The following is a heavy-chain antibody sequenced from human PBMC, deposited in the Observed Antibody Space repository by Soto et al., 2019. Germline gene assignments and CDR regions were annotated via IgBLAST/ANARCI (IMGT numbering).Heavy chain of an antibody. J-gene: IGHJ4*02. D-gene: IGHD2-2*01. CDR2: ISSSSSYI. CDR3: ARGRDKYCSSTSCPGPHDY. Sequence: GGSLRLSCAASRFTFSSYSMNWVRQAPGKGLEWVSSISSSSSYIYYADSVKGRFTISRDNAKNSLYLQMNSLRAEDTAVYYCARGRDKYCSSTSCPGPHDYWGQGTLVTVSS. V-gene: IGHV3-21*01. CDR1: RFTFSSYS.